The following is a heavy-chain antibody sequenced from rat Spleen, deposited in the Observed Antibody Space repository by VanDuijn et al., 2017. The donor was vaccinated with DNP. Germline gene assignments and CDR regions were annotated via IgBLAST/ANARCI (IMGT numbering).Heavy chain of an antibody. Sequence: EVKLVESGGGLVQPGRSLKLSCAASGFNFNDYWMCWVRQAPGKGLEWIGEINKESSIIKYTPSLKDKFTISRDNGQNTLYLQMSKLGSEDTAIYYCARGPNYGGYPDFFDYWGQGVMVTVSS. CDR2: INKESSII. V-gene: IGHV4-2*01. J-gene: IGHJ2*01. CDR1: GFNFNDYW. CDR3: ARGPNYGGYPDFFDY. D-gene: IGHD1-11*01.